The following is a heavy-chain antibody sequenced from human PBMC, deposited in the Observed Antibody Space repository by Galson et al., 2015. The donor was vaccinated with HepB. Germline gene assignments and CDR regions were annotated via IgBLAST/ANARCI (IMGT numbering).Heavy chain of an antibody. CDR2: ISGSGGST. D-gene: IGHD3-10*01. V-gene: IGHV3-23*01. CDR3: ATPSHRDGSGSYLRPSYYYYGMDV. CDR1: GFTFSSYA. Sequence: SLRLSCAASGFTFSSYAMSWVRQAPGKGLEWVSAISGSGGSTYYADSVKGRFTISRDNSKNTLYLQMNSLRAEDTAVYYCATPSHRDGSGSYLRPSYYYYGMDVWGQGTTVTVSS. J-gene: IGHJ6*02.